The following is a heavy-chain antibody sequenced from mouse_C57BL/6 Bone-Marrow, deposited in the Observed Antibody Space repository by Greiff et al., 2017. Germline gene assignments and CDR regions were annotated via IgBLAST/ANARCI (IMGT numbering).Heavy chain of an antibody. D-gene: IGHD1-1*01. CDR1: GFTFSDAW. V-gene: IGHV6-6*01. CDR2: IRNKANNHAT. CDR3: TIVGYYGSSYGFAY. Sequence: EVKLEESGGGLVQPGGSMKLSCAASGFTFSDAWMDWVRQSPEKGLEWVAEIRNKANNHATYYAESVNGRFTISSDDSKSSVYLQMNSLRAEDTGIYYCTIVGYYGSSYGFAYWGQGTLVTVSA. J-gene: IGHJ3*01.